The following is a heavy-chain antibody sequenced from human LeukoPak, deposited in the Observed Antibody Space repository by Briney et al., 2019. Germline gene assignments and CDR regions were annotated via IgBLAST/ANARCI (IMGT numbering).Heavy chain of an antibody. J-gene: IGHJ6*04. D-gene: IGHD3-16*02. V-gene: IGHV4-34*01. CDR2: INHSGST. Sequence: SETLSLTCTVSGGSINSYYLNWIRQPPGKGLEWIGEINHSGSTNYNPSLKSRVTISVDTSKNQFSLRLSSVTAADTAVYYCTRKANHDYVWGSYRFRWSLDVWGKGTTVTVSS. CDR1: GGSINSYY. CDR3: TRKANHDYVWGSYRFRWSLDV.